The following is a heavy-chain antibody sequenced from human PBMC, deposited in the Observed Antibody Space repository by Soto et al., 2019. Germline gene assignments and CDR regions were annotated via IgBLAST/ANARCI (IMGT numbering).Heavy chain of an antibody. CDR3: ARDRGTYYYDSSGYLADY. V-gene: IGHV3-20*04. CDR2: TNCDGSNT. J-gene: IGHJ4*02. CDR1: GFTFDDYG. Sequence: GGSLRLSCAASGFTFDDYGMSWVRQAPGKGLEWVSLTNCDGSNTYYADSVKGRFTISRDNSQNTLYLQMNSLRPEDTAVYYCARDRGTYYYDSSGYLADYWGQGTLVTVSS. D-gene: IGHD3-22*01.